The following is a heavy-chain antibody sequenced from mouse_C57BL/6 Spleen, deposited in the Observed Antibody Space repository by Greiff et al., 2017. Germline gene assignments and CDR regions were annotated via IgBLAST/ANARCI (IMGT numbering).Heavy chain of an antibody. Sequence: VQLQQSGPELVKPGASVKISCKASGYSFTSYYIHWVKQRPGQGLEWIGGIYPGSGNTNYNEKFKGKATLTADTSSSTAYMQLSSLTSEDAAVXYCARSYGTYYFDDWGQGTTLTVSS. CDR3: ARSYGTYYFDD. D-gene: IGHD1-1*01. CDR1: GYSFTSYY. J-gene: IGHJ2*01. CDR2: IYPGSGNT. V-gene: IGHV1-66*01.